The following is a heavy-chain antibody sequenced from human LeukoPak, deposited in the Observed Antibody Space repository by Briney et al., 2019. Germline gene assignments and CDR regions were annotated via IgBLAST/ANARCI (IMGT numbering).Heavy chain of an antibody. Sequence: SVKVSCKASGGTFSSYAISWVRQAPGQGLEWMGGIIPIFGTANYAQKFQGRVTITADESTSTAYMELSSLRSEDTAVYYCARAGLTEGSGWYRGGYYYYMDVWGKGTTVTVSS. J-gene: IGHJ6*03. D-gene: IGHD6-13*01. CDR3: ARAGLTEGSGWYRGGYYYYMDV. CDR1: GGTFSSYA. V-gene: IGHV1-69*13. CDR2: IIPIFGTA.